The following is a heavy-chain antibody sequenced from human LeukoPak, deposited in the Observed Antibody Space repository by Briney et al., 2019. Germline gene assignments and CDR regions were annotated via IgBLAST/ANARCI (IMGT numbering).Heavy chain of an antibody. D-gene: IGHD1-26*01. J-gene: IGHJ6*02. CDR1: RGSFTTYY. V-gene: IGHV4-59*08. Sequence: SETLSLTCTVSRGSFTTYYWSWIRQPPGKALEWIGYIYDSGSTNYDPSLKTRVTISVDTSKNQFSLKMSSVTAADTAVYYCARLSRAYSGSYSVYYYGMDVWGQGTTVTVSS. CDR3: ARLSRAYSGSYSVYYYGMDV. CDR2: IYDSGST.